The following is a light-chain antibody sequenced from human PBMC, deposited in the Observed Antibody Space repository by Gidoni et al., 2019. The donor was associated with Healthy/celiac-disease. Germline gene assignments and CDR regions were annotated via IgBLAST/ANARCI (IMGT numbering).Light chain of an antibody. CDR2: GAS. V-gene: IGKV3-20*01. J-gene: IGKJ1*01. Sequence: EIVLTQSPGTLSVSPGERATLSCRASQSVSSSYLAWYQQKPGQAPRLLIYGASSRATGIPDRVSGSGSGTDFTITISRLEHEDFAVYYCQQYGSSRTFGQXTKVEIK. CDR3: QQYGSSRT. CDR1: QSVSSSY.